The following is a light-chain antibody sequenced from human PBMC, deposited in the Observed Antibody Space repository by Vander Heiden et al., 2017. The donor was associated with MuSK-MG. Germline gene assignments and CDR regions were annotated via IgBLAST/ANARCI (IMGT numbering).Light chain of an antibody. J-gene: IGKJ3*01. V-gene: IGKV1-33*01. Sequence: DIQMTQSPSSLSASVADRVTITCQASQDISNYLNWYQQKPGKAPKLLIYEASNLETGVPSRFSGSGSGTDFTFTISSLQPEDIAAYYCQQYDNLPSFTFGHGTKVDIK. CDR3: QQYDNLPSFT. CDR1: QDISNY. CDR2: EAS.